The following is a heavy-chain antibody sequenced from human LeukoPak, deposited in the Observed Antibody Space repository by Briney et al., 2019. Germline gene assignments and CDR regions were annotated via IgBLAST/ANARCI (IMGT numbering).Heavy chain of an antibody. V-gene: IGHV3-11*01. D-gene: IGHD3-16*02. J-gene: IGHJ4*02. CDR2: ISSSGNII. CDR1: GFTFSDYN. CDR3: ARAMFGGVIGKFDY. Sequence: PGGSLRLSCAASGFTFSDYNMNWIRQAPGKGLEWVSHISSSGNIIYYVDSVKGRFTISRDNAKNSPYLQMNSLRAEDTAVYYCARAMFGGVIGKFDYWGQGSLVTVSS.